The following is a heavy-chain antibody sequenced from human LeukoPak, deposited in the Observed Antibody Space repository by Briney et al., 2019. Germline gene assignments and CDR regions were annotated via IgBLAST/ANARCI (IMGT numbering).Heavy chain of an antibody. CDR1: GGSISSGDYY. J-gene: IGHJ4*02. Sequence: SETLSLTCTVSGGSISSGDYYWSWIRQHPGKGLEWIGYIYYSGTAYYHPSLKSRASISVDTSKNQFSLKLSSVTAADTAVYYCASVREASISPYFDYWGQGTLVTVSS. V-gene: IGHV4-31*03. CDR3: ASVREASISPYFDY. D-gene: IGHD2/OR15-2a*01. CDR2: IYYSGTA.